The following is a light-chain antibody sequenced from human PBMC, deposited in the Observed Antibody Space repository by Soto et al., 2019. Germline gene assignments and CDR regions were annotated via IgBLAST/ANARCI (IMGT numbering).Light chain of an antibody. Sequence: EIVLTQSPGIVSLSPGERATLSCRASQSVRSSYLAWYQQKFGQAPSLLIYGTYIRDAGIPDRFSGSGSRTDFALTISRLEPEDFALYYCQQYGNSIPVGGGTKVDIK. CDR3: QQYGNSIP. CDR1: QSVRSSY. CDR2: GTY. J-gene: IGKJ4*01. V-gene: IGKV3-20*01.